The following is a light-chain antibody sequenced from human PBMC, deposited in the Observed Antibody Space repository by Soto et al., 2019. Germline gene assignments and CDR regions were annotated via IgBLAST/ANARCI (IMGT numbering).Light chain of an antibody. CDR1: QSVLYSSNNKNY. V-gene: IGKV4-1*01. CDR2: WAS. CDR3: QQYYSTPQWT. Sequence: DIVMTQSPDSLAVSLGERATINSKSSQSVLYSSNNKNYLAWYQQKPGQPPKLLIYWASTRDSGGPDGFSGSGSGTDFTLIISSLQAEDVAVYYCQQYYSTPQWTFGQGTKVELK. J-gene: IGKJ1*01.